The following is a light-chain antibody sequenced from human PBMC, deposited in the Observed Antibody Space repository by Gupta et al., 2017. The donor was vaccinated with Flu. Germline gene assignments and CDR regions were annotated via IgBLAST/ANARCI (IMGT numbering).Light chain of an antibody. V-gene: IGLV2-14*01. J-gene: IGLJ1*01. Sequence: QSALTQPASVSGSPGQSITISCTGSIGDVGGYKYVSWYQFLPGKAPKLIPYEVSNRPSGVSNRFSGSKSGNTASLTISGLQAEDEADYYCSSYTSVSTPLFGTGTKVTVL. CDR1: IGDVGGYKY. CDR3: SSYTSVSTPL. CDR2: EVS.